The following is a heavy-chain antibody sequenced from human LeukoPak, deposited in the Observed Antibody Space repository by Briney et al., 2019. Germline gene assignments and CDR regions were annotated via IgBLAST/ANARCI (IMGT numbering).Heavy chain of an antibody. J-gene: IGHJ4*02. D-gene: IGHD3-16*01. Sequence: PGGSLRLSCAASGFTFSSYGMHWVRQAPGKGLEYVSIILSNGGSSYYVDSVKGRFTISRDNSKNTLYLQMGSLRTEDTAVYYCTKDAPGGIDHWGQGTLVTVSS. CDR3: TKDAPGGIDH. CDR1: GFTFSSYG. CDR2: ILSNGGSS. V-gene: IGHV3-64D*09.